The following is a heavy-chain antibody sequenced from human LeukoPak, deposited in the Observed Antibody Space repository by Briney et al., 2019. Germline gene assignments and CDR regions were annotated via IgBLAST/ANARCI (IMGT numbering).Heavy chain of an antibody. CDR2: IWYDASNK. V-gene: IGHV3-33*06. D-gene: IGHD2-2*01. J-gene: IGHJ4*02. CDR1: GFTFSSFG. CDR3: AKGRHSNSRYSFDY. Sequence: GGSLRLSCAASGFTFSSFGMHWVRQAPGKGLEWVAVIWYDASNKYYADSVKGRFTISRDNPKSTLYLQLSSLRAEDTAVYYCAKGRHSNSRYSFDYWGQGTLVTVSS.